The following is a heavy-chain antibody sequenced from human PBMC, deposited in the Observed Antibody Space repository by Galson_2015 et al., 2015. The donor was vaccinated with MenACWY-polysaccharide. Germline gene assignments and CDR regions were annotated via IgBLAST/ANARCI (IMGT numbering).Heavy chain of an antibody. CDR1: GFTFSSYW. Sequence: SLRLSCAASGFTFSSYWMHWVRQAPGKGLVWVSRTNGDGGATDYADSVKGRFTISRDNAKNTLYLQMTSLRAEDTAVYYCARAGAKYCRGGNCFFNWFDPWGQGTLVTVSS. D-gene: IGHD2-15*01. J-gene: IGHJ5*02. V-gene: IGHV3-74*01. CDR2: TNGDGGAT. CDR3: ARAGAKYCRGGNCFFNWFDP.